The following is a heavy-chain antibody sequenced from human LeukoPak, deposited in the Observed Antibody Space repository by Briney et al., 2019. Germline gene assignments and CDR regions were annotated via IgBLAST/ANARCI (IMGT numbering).Heavy chain of an antibody. CDR1: GASISSYY. Sequence: SETLSLTCTVSGASISSYYWSWIRRPAGKGLEWIGYIYYSGSTNYNPTHYNPSLKSRVTISVDTSRNHFSLKLSSVTAADTAVYYCASGPYPAAGTDHPFAYWGPGTLVTVSS. V-gene: IGHV4-59*01. D-gene: IGHD6-13*01. CDR3: ASGPYPAAGTDHPFAY. J-gene: IGHJ4*02. CDR2: IYYSGST.